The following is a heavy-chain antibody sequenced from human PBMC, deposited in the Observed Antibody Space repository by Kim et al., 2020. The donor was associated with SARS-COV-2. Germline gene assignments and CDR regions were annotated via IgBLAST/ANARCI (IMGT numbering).Heavy chain of an antibody. Sequence: GGSLRLSCAASGFTFSSYGMHWVRQAPGKGLEWVAVIWYDGSNKYYADSVKGRFTISRDNSKNTLYLQMNSLRAEDTAVYYCAREGYYYDSSGYFLGHYFDYSGQGALVTVSS. CDR3: AREGYYYDSSGYFLGHYFDY. D-gene: IGHD3-22*01. CDR1: GFTFSSYG. V-gene: IGHV3-33*01. CDR2: IWYDGSNK. J-gene: IGHJ4*02.